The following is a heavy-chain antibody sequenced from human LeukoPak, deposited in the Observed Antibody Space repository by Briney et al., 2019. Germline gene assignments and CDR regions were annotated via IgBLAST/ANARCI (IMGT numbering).Heavy chain of an antibody. J-gene: IGHJ4*02. Sequence: PGGSLRLSCAASGFTFSCPTIHWVRQASGEGLEWVGRITSKANSYATAYAASVKGRFTISRDDSKNTAYLQMNSLRTEDTAIYFCTRGYCSGASCYGTDYWGQGTLVTVSS. V-gene: IGHV3-73*01. CDR3: TRGYCSGASCYGTDY. D-gene: IGHD2-15*01. CDR1: GFTFSCPT. CDR2: ITSKANSYAT.